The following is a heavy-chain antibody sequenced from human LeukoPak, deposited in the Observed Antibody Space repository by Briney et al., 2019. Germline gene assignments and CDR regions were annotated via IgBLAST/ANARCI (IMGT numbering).Heavy chain of an antibody. CDR2: MYSIDST. J-gene: IGHJ4*02. Sequence: GGSLRLSCAASGFTVSNNYMTWVRQSPGKGLELVSLMYSIDSTYYADSVKGRFTISRDNAKNSLYLQMNTLRAEDTAVYYCARGSDTAMVLFYYFDYWGQGTLVTVSS. V-gene: IGHV3-66*01. CDR1: GFTVSNNY. D-gene: IGHD5-18*01. CDR3: ARGSDTAMVLFYYFDY.